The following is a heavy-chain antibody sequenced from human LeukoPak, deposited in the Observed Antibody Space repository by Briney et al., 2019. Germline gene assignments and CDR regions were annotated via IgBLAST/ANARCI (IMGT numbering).Heavy chain of an antibody. CDR3: ARVSLIAARGTQYYFDY. V-gene: IGHV1-69*05. J-gene: IGHJ4*02. CDR2: IIPIFGTA. D-gene: IGHD6-6*01. Sequence: SVKVSCKTSGYTFTDYNMHWVRQAPGQGLEWMGGIIPIFGTANYAQKFQGRVTITTDESTSTAYMELSSLRSEDTAVYYCARVSLIAARGTQYYFDYWGQGTLVTVSS. CDR1: GYTFTDYN.